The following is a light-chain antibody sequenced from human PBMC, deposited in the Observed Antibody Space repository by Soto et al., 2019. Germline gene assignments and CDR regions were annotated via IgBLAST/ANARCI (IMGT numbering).Light chain of an antibody. CDR1: QIVSSY. CDR3: QQRGNWPLT. CDR2: DAS. J-gene: IGKJ1*01. Sequence: EIVLTQSPATLSLSPGERATLFCRASQIVSSYFAWYQQKPGQAPNLLIYDASSRATGIPARFSGSGSGTDFTLTISSLEPEDFAVYYCQQRGNWPLTFGQGTKVDIK. V-gene: IGKV3-11*01.